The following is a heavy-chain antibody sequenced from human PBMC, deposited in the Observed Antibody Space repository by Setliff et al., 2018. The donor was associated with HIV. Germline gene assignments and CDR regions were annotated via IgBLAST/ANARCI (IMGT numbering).Heavy chain of an antibody. CDR2: ITGYNGNT. Sequence: ASVKVSCKASGCIFTNYGISWVRQASGQGLEWMGWITGYNGNTNYAEKFQGRVTMTIDTSTSTAYLELRSLRSDDTAVYYCARVGPESLPYTWDDEADTFDIWGQGTMVTVSS. D-gene: IGHD1-1*01. CDR1: GCIFTNYG. CDR3: ARVGPESLPYTWDDEADTFDI. J-gene: IGHJ3*02. V-gene: IGHV1-18*01.